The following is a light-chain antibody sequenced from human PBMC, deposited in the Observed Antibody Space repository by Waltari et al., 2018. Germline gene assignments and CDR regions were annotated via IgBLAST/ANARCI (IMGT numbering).Light chain of an antibody. V-gene: IGLV4-69*01. CDR2: LKSDGSN. Sequence: QLVLTQSPSASASLGASVKLTCTLSSGHSDYAIAWHQQQPGKGPRYLMKLKSDGSNNKGDGIPDRFSGSSSGADRYLTISSLQSEDEADYYCHAWRSGILVFAGGTKLTVL. J-gene: IGLJ2*01. CDR1: SGHSDYA. CDR3: HAWRSGILV.